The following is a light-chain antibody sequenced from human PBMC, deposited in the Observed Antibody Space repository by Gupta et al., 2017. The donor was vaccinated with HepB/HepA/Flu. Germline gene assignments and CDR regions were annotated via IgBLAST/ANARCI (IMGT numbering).Light chain of an antibody. Sequence: SALTQPASVSGSPGQSLTIPCTGTSSDVGGYNYVSWYQQHPGKAPKLMIYDVSNRPSGVSNRFSGSKSGNTASLTISGLQAEDEADYYCSSYTSSSPLYVFGTGTKVTVL. V-gene: IGLV2-14*01. CDR3: SSYTSSSPLYV. CDR2: DVS. CDR1: SSDVGGYNY. J-gene: IGLJ1*01.